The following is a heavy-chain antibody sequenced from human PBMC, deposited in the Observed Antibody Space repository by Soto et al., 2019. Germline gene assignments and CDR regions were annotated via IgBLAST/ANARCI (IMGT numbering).Heavy chain of an antibody. J-gene: IGHJ6*02. Sequence: QLVESGGGVVPPGASLRLSCAASGFTFSTFGMHWVRQTPGKGLEGVAVISYEGTNKVYADSVQGRFTISRDNFKNTVDLVMNNLKVDDTAVYYCAKDLQAYGDYDYYCYGLDVWGQGATVSVSS. V-gene: IGHV3-30*18. CDR3: AKDLQAYGDYDYYCYGLDV. CDR1: GFTFSTFG. CDR2: ISYEGTNK. D-gene: IGHD4-17*01.